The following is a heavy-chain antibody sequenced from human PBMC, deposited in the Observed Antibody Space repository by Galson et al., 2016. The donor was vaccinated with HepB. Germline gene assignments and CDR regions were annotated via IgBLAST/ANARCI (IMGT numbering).Heavy chain of an antibody. J-gene: IGHJ5*02. Sequence: PALVKPTQTLTLTCTFSGFSLNNSGEGVGWIRQPPGEALEWLAVIYWDDEKGYSPSLRSRLTITKDTSRKQVVLRMTNMDPLDTATYYCAHRVTLGFWFDPWGLGTLVTVSS. V-gene: IGHV2-5*02. CDR2: IYWDDEK. D-gene: IGHD3-16*01. CDR1: GFSLNNSGEG. CDR3: AHRVTLGFWFDP.